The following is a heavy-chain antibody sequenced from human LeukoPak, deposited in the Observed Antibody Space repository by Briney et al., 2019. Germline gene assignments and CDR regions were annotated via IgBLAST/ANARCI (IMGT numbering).Heavy chain of an antibody. D-gene: IGHD6-13*01. CDR2: ISYDGSDI. V-gene: IGHV3-30*18. CDR3: AKRFTYSSTWYYFEY. J-gene: IGHJ4*02. CDR1: GFTFSSYA. Sequence: PGRSLRLSCAASGFTFSSYAMHWVRQAPGKGLDWVAVISYDGSDIYYADSVRGRFTISRDNSKNTLYLQLNSLRAEDTAIYYCAKRFTYSSTWYYFEYWGEGTLVTVSS.